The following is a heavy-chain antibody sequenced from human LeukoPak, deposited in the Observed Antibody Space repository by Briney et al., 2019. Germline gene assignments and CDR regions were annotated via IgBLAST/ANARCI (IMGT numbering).Heavy chain of an antibody. CDR2: ISAYNGNT. Sequence: ASVKVSCKASGYTFPTYGISWVRQAPGQGLEWMGWISAYNGNTNYAQKLQGRVTMTTDKSTSTAYMELSSLRSEDTAVYYCAIRRGGIDYWGQGTLVTVSS. CDR1: GYTFPTYG. CDR3: AIRRGGIDY. D-gene: IGHD3-16*01. V-gene: IGHV1-18*01. J-gene: IGHJ4*02.